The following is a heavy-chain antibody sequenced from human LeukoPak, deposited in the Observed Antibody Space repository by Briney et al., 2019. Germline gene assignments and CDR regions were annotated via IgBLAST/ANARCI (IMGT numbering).Heavy chain of an antibody. D-gene: IGHD3-10*01. CDR3: ARGRKVRGVMRYYFDY. V-gene: IGHV4-59*12. CDR1: GGSISSSY. CDR2: IYYSGST. Sequence: PSETLSLTCTVSGGSISSSYWNWIRQPPGKGLEWIGYIYYSGSTNYNPSLKSRVTISVDTSKNQFSLKLTSVTAADTAVYYCARGRKVRGVMRYYFDYWGQGTLVTVSS. J-gene: IGHJ4*02.